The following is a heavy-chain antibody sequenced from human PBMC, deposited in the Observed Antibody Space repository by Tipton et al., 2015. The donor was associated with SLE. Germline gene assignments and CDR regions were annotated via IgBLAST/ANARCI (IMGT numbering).Heavy chain of an antibody. D-gene: IGHD3-22*01. V-gene: IGHV4-59*11. J-gene: IGHJ3*02. Sequence: TLSLTCTVSGGTISSHYWSWIRQPPGQGLEWIGYIYNSGSGNYNPSLKSRVTISVDTSKNQFSLKLSSVSAADTAVYYCARSDYDDSSGYSSFVVDSVGQVSMAALSS. CDR2: IYNSGSG. CDR1: GGTISSHY. CDR3: ARSDYDDSSGYSSFVVDS.